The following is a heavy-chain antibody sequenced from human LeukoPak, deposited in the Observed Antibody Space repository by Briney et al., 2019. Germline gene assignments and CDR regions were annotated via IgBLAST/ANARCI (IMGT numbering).Heavy chain of an antibody. Sequence: SETLSLTCAVYGVSFSGYYWSWIRQPPGKGLEWIGEINHSGSTNYNPSLKSRATISVDTSKNQFSLKLSSVTAADTAVYYCARGRARMTRAYFDYWGQGTLVTVSS. CDR3: ARGRARMTRAYFDY. D-gene: IGHD5-12*01. J-gene: IGHJ4*02. CDR2: INHSGST. CDR1: GVSFSGYY. V-gene: IGHV4-34*01.